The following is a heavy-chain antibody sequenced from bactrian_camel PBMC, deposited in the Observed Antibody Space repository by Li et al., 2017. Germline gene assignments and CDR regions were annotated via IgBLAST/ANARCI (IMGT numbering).Heavy chain of an antibody. D-gene: IGHD7*01. CDR2: IYSDGSRT. J-gene: IGHJ4*01. CDR3: AADPIDGVSSIPKWGQWHY. V-gene: IGHV3S7*01. Sequence: QLVESGGGLVQPGGSLRLSCAASGFTFSSYGMSWVRQAPGKGLEWVSGIYSDGSRTYYADSVKGRFTATEDTAKTTAYLQMNDLKAEDTAVYYCAADPIDGVSSIPKWGQWHYRGQGTQVTVS. CDR1: GFTFSSYG.